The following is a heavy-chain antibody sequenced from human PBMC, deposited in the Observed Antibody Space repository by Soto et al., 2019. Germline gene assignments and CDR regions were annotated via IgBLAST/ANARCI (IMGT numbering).Heavy chain of an antibody. CDR1: GFTFSSYW. D-gene: IGHD6-13*01. J-gene: IGHJ6*02. V-gene: IGHV3-7*03. CDR2: IKQDGSEK. CDR3: ARVLLAAAGLYYYYGMDV. Sequence: PGGSLRLSCAASGFTFSSYWMSWVRQAPGKGLEWVANIKQDGSEKYYVDSVKGRLTISRDNAKNSLYLQMNSLRAEDTAVYYCARVLLAAAGLYYYYGMDVWGQGTTVTVSS.